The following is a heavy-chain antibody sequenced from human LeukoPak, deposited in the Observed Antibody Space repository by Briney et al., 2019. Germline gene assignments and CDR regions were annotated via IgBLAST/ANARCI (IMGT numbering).Heavy chain of an antibody. Sequence: GGSLRLSCAASGFTFSSYAMSSVLQAPGKGLELVSAISGSGGSTYYADSVKGRFTISRDISKNTLYLQMNSLRAEDTAVYYCAKDLWFGAEGGFDYWGQGTLVTVSS. CDR2: ISGSGGST. CDR3: AKDLWFGAEGGFDY. D-gene: IGHD3-10*01. CDR1: GFTFSSYA. V-gene: IGHV3-23*01. J-gene: IGHJ4*02.